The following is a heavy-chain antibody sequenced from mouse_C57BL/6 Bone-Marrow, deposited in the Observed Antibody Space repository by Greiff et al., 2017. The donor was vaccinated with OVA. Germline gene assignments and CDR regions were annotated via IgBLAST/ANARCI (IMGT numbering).Heavy chain of an antibody. Sequence: VQLQQSVAELVRPGASVKLSCTASGFNIKNTYMHWVKQRPEQGLEWIGRIDPANGNTKYAPKFQGKATITADKSSNTAYLQLSSLTSEDTAIYYCAPHYYGSSTGFAYWGQGTLVTVSA. V-gene: IGHV14-3*01. CDR2: IDPANGNT. D-gene: IGHD1-1*01. CDR1: GFNIKNTY. J-gene: IGHJ3*01. CDR3: APHYYGSSTGFAY.